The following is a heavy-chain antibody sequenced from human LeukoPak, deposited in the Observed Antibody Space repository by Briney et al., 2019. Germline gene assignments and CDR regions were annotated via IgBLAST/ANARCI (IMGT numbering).Heavy chain of an antibody. V-gene: IGHV4-31*01. CDR2: IYYSGTT. CDR1: GGSISSGCFY. CDR3: ARGNVYESSGYLQAFRWGDALDI. Sequence: SQTLSLTCTVSGGSISSGCFYWSWIRPHPGKGLEGIGYIYYSGTTYYNPSLKSPITISLDTSKFYFSLRLSSVTAAAAAVYYCARGNVYESSGYLQAFRWGDALDIWGQGKMVTVSS. J-gene: IGHJ3*02. D-gene: IGHD3-22*01.